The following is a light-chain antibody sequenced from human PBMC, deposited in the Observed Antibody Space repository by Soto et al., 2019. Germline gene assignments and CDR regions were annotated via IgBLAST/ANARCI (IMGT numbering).Light chain of an antibody. CDR2: RNT. Sequence: QSVLTQPPSASGTPGPRVTIACSGSSSKIGSNYVYWYQQLPGTAPKLLIYRNTQRPSGVPDRFSGSKSGTSASLAISGLRSEDEADYYCAAWDDSLSGWVFGGGTKLTVL. V-gene: IGLV1-47*01. CDR3: AAWDDSLSGWV. J-gene: IGLJ3*02. CDR1: SSKIGSNY.